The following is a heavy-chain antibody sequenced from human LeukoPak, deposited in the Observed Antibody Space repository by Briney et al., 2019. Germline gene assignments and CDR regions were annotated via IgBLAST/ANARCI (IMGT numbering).Heavy chain of an antibody. V-gene: IGHV3-30*04. CDR2: ISYDGSNK. CDR1: GFTFSSYA. D-gene: IGHD3-10*01. J-gene: IGHJ4*02. CDR3: ARAAIITMVRGVRGWFDY. Sequence: GGSLRLSCAASGFTFSSYAMHWVRRAPGKGLEWVAVISYDGSNKYYADSVKGRLTISRDNSKNTLYLQMNSLRAEDTAVYYCARAAIITMVRGVRGWFDYWGQGTWSPSPQ.